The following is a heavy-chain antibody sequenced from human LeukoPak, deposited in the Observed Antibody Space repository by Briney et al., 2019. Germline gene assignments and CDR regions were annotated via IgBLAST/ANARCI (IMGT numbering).Heavy chain of an antibody. CDR2: ISGSGDTT. Sequence: GGSLRLSCAASGFTFNNFAMSWVRQAPGKGPQWVSAISGSGDTTYYTDSVKGRFTISGDNSKNTLYLQMNSLRAEDTAVYYCANTDSGNSWASGYWGQGTLVTVSS. D-gene: IGHD4-23*01. CDR3: ANTDSGNSWASGY. V-gene: IGHV3-23*01. J-gene: IGHJ4*02. CDR1: GFTFNNFA.